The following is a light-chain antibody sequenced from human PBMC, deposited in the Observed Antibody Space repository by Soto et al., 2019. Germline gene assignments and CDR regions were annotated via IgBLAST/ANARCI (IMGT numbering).Light chain of an antibody. CDR1: QSVSSN. J-gene: IGKJ1*01. CDR3: QFYNHWWT. Sequence: EIVMTQSPATLSVSPGERATLSCRASQSVSSNLAWYQQKPGQAPRLLIYGASTRATGIPARFSGSGSGTEFTLTISSLQSEDFAVYYCQFYNHWWTFGQGTKVEIK. V-gene: IGKV3-15*01. CDR2: GAS.